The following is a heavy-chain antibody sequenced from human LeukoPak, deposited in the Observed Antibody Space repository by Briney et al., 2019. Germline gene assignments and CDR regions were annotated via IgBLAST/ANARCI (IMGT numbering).Heavy chain of an antibody. Sequence: PGGSLRLSCAASGFTFSSYEMNWVRQAPGKGLEWVSYISSSGSTIYYADSVKGRFTISRDNAKNTLFLQINSLRAEDTAVYYCAREILAPGKTHDYWGQGTLVTVSS. J-gene: IGHJ4*02. CDR3: AREILAPGKTHDY. V-gene: IGHV3-48*03. CDR2: ISSSGSTI. CDR1: GFTFSSYE.